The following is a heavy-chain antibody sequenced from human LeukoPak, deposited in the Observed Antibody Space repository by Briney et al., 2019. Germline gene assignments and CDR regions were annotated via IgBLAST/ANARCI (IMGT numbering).Heavy chain of an antibody. D-gene: IGHD6-6*01. J-gene: IGHJ3*01. CDR1: GFIFSTYW. V-gene: IGHV3-7*03. CDR3: ARSSYSSSSSV. CDR2: IKEDGSES. Sequence: GGSLRLSCAASGFIFSTYWMTWVRQAPGKGLEWVANIKEDGSESHYVDSVKGRFTISRDNAKNSLYLQINSLRAEDTAVYYCARSSYSSSSSVWGQGTMVTVSS.